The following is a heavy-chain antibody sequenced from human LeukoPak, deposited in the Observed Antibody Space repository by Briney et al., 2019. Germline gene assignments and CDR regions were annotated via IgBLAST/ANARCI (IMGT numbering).Heavy chain of an antibody. CDR1: GGSISSYY. D-gene: IGHD1-1*01. Sequence: SETLSLTCTVSGGSISSYYWSWIRQPAGKGLEWIGRIYTSGSSNYNPSLKSRVTISIDSSKNQFSLRLNSVTAADTAVYYCARVSGDSLDYWGQGTLVTVSS. CDR3: ARVSGDSLDY. V-gene: IGHV4-4*07. J-gene: IGHJ4*02. CDR2: IYTSGSS.